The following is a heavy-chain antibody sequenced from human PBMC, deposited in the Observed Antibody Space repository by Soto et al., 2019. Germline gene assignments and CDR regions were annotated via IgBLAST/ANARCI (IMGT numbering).Heavy chain of an antibody. CDR1: GGSISSSNW. J-gene: IGHJ1*01. CDR2: IYHSGST. V-gene: IGHV4-4*02. CDR3: ASKSELVPLSPEYFQH. D-gene: IGHD6-13*01. Sequence: QVQLQESGPGLVKPSGTLSLTCAVSGGSISSSNWWSWVRQPPGKGLEWIGEIYHSGSTNYNPSPKSRVTISVDKSKNQFSLKLSSVTAADTAVYYCASKSELVPLSPEYFQHWGQGTLVTVSS.